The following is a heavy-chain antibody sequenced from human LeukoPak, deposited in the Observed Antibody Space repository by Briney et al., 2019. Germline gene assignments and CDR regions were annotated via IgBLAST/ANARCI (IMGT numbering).Heavy chain of an antibody. CDR3: ARVSAPGTSGWYFGY. Sequence: AGGSLRLSCAASGFTFSSYGMNWVRQAPGKGLEWVSHISTSSNRIDYADSVKGRFTMSRDNAKNLLYLQMNSLRDEDTAMYYCARVSAPGTSGWYFGYWGQGTLVTVSS. D-gene: IGHD6-19*01. J-gene: IGHJ4*02. CDR1: GFTFSSYG. V-gene: IGHV3-48*02. CDR2: ISTSSNRI.